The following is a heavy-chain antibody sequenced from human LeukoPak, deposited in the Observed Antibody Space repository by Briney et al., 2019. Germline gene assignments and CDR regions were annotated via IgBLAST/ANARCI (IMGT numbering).Heavy chain of an antibody. V-gene: IGHV3-23*01. Sequence: GGSLRLSCAASGFTFFSYAMTWVRQAPGKGLEWVSLISGSGGSTYYADSVKGRFTISRDNSKNTLYLQMNSLRTDDTAVYYCAREGRTGEIDYWGQGTPVTVSS. CDR3: AREGRTGEIDY. CDR1: GFTFFSYA. CDR2: ISGSGGST. J-gene: IGHJ4*02. D-gene: IGHD7-27*01.